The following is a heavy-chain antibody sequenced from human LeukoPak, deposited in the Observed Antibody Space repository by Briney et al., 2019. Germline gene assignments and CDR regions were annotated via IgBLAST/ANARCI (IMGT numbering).Heavy chain of an antibody. V-gene: IGHV1-2*06. D-gene: IGHD3-10*01. CDR3: ARDGWFGELSYDY. Sequence: GASVKVSCEASGYTFTGYYMHWVRQAPGQGLEWMGRINPNSGGTNYAQKFQGRVTMTRDTSISTAYMELSRLRSDDTAVYYCARDGWFGELSYDYWGQGTLVTVSS. CDR2: INPNSGGT. CDR1: GYTFTGYY. J-gene: IGHJ4*02.